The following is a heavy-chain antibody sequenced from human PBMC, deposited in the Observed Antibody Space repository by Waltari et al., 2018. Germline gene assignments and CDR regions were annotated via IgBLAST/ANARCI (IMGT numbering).Heavy chain of an antibody. V-gene: IGHV3-23*01. Sequence: EVQLLESGGGLVQPGGSLRLSCSASGFTFSSYAMRWVRQAQGKGLEWVSAISGSGGSTYYADSVKGRFTISRDNSKNTLYLQMNSLRAEDTAVYYCAKDYPDGYHQLYFDYWGQGTLVTVSS. CDR1: GFTFSSYA. CDR3: AKDYPDGYHQLYFDY. J-gene: IGHJ4*02. D-gene: IGHD5-12*01. CDR2: ISGSGGST.